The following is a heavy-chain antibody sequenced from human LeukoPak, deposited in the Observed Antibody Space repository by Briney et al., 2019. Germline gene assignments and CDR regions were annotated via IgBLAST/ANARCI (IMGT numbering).Heavy chain of an antibody. J-gene: IGHJ4*02. CDR2: INPNSGGT. V-gene: IGHV1-2*04. CDR3: ARGRPVGSGSYYKY. Sequence: ASVKVSCKASGYTFTGYYMHWVRQAPGQGPEWMGWINPNSGGTNYAQKFQGWVTMTRDTSISTAYMELSRLRSDDTAVYYCARGRPVGSGSYYKYWGQGTLVTVSS. CDR1: GYTFTGYY. D-gene: IGHD3-10*01.